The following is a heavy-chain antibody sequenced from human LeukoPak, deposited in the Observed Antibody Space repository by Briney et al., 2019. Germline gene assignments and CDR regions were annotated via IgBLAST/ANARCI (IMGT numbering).Heavy chain of an antibody. CDR3: AKVHWVGATKFLLLDY. J-gene: IGHJ4*02. D-gene: IGHD1-26*01. V-gene: IGHV3-64*01. CDR2: ISSNGGST. CDR1: GFTFSSYA. Sequence: PGGSLRLSCAASGFTFSSYAMHWVREAPGRGLEYVSAISSNGGSTYYANSVKGRFTISRDNSKNTLYLQMGSLRAEDMAVYYCAKVHWVGATKFLLLDYWGQGTLVTVSS.